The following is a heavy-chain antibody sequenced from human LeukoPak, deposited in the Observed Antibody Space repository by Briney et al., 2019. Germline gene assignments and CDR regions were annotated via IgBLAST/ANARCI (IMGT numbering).Heavy chain of an antibody. CDR1: GGSIRSYY. D-gene: IGHD4-17*01. J-gene: IGHJ4*02. V-gene: IGHV4-59*01. CDR2: IYDSGST. CDR3: ARHMDGDYSRSGIDY. Sequence: SETLSLTCTVTGGSIRSYYWSWIRQPPGKGVEWIGYIYDSGSTNYNPSLTSRVTITVDTSKNQFSLKLSSVTAADTAVYYCARHMDGDYSRSGIDYWGQGTLVTVSS.